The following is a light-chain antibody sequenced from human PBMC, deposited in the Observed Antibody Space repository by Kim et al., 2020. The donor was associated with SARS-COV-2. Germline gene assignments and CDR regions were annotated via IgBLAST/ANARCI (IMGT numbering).Light chain of an antibody. Sequence: SASVGDRVTITCRASQSITSKLNWYQQKPGKAPKVLIYGAFSLQSGVPSGFSGSGSGTDFTLTISSLQAEDFATYYCQQSYSIPHTFGQGTKLEI. V-gene: IGKV1-39*01. CDR1: QSITSK. CDR3: QQSYSIPHT. CDR2: GAF. J-gene: IGKJ2*01.